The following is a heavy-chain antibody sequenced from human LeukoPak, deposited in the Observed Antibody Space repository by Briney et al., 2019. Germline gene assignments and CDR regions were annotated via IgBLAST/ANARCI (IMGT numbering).Heavy chain of an antibody. J-gene: IGHJ3*02. CDR2: IIPIFGTA. Sequence: ASVKVSCKASGGTFSSYAISWVRQAPGQGLEWMGGIIPIFGTANYAQKFQGRVTITADESTSTAYMELSSLRSEDTAVYYCARDSGRYYYGSGSYPEPVGAFDIWGQGTMVTVSS. D-gene: IGHD3-10*01. CDR1: GGTFSSYA. CDR3: ARDSGRYYYGSGSYPEPVGAFDI. V-gene: IGHV1-69*13.